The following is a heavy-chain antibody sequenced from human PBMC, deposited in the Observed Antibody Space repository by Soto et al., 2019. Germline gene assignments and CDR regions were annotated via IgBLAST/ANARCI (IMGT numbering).Heavy chain of an antibody. CDR3: ANLPLYGSGFDS. Sequence: EVQLVESGGGLVQPGGSLRLSCAASGFTFDDYAIHWVRQAPGKGLEWVSGISWNGAATGYMNSVKGRFSISRDNTKNTLYLQMNSLRSEDTAVYYCANLPLYGSGFDSWGQGTLVTVSS. J-gene: IGHJ4*02. CDR2: ISWNGAAT. CDR1: GFTFDDYA. V-gene: IGHV3-9*01. D-gene: IGHD3-10*01.